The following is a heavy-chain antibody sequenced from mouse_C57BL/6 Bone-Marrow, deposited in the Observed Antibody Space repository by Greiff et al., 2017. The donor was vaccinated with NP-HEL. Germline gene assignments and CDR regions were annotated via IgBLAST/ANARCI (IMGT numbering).Heavy chain of an antibody. CDR2: ISSGGSYT. V-gene: IGHV5-6*01. CDR1: GFTFSSYG. CDR3: ARHYGNYDDDGAWFAY. J-gene: IGHJ3*01. D-gene: IGHD2-4*01. Sequence: EVKLVESGGDLVKPGGSLKLSCAASGFTFSSYGMSWVRQTPDKRLEWVATISSGGSYTYYPDSVKGRFTISRDNAKNTLYLQMSSLKSEDTAMYYCARHYGNYDDDGAWFAYWGQGTLVTVSA.